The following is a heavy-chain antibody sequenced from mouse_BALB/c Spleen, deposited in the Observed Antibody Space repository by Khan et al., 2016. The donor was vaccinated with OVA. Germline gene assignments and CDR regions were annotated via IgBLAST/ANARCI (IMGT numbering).Heavy chain of an antibody. J-gene: IGHJ4*01. CDR1: GHTFTKFG. D-gene: IGHD1-1*01. Sequence: QVQLKQSGPEVKKPGETVKISCKASGHTFTKFGMNWVKQAPGKGLKWMGWINTYTGEPTYADDFNGRFAFSLETSASTAYLQINNLKNYDTATYFCTRPRYFSCVRDNWGQGTSGTVSS. CDR2: INTYTGEP. V-gene: IGHV9-3-1*01. CDR3: TRPRYFSCVRDN.